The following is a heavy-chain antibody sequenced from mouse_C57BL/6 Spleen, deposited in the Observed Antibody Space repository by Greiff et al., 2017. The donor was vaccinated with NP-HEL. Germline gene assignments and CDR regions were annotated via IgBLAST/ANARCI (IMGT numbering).Heavy chain of an antibody. Sequence: VQLQQPGAELVKPGASVKLSCKASGYTFTSYWMQWVKQRPGQGLEWIGEIDPSDSYTNYNQKFKGKATLTVDTSSSTAYMPLSSLTSEDSAVYYCARPKYYGSSYGYFDVWGTGTTVTVSS. CDR3: ARPKYYGSSYGYFDV. CDR1: GYTFTSYW. CDR2: IDPSDSYT. J-gene: IGHJ1*03. V-gene: IGHV1-50*01. D-gene: IGHD1-1*01.